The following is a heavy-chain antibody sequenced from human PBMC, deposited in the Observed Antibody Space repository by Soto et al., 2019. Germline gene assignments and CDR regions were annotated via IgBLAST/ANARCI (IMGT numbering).Heavy chain of an antibody. V-gene: IGHV3-33*01. CDR2: IWYDGSNK. CDR3: AREDIVLVPAAQNYGMDV. D-gene: IGHD2-2*01. CDR1: GFTFSIYG. J-gene: IGHJ6*02. Sequence: PGGSLRLSCAASGFTFSIYGMHWVRQAPGKGLEWVAVIWYDGSNKYYADSVKGRFTISRDNSKNTLYLQMNSLRAEDTAVYYCAREDIVLVPAAQNYGMDVWGQGTTVTVSS.